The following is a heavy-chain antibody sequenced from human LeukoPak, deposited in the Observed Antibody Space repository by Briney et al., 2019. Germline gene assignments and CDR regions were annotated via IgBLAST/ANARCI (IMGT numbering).Heavy chain of an antibody. CDR3: ARTYCGGDCSFDP. D-gene: IGHD2-21*02. CDR2: IYTSGST. V-gene: IGHV4-4*09. Sequence: SETLSLTCTVSGGSISSYYWSWIRQPPGKGLEWIGYIYTSGSTNYNPSLKSRVTISVDTPKNQFSLKLSSVTAADTAVYYCARTYCGGDCSFDPWGQGTLVTVSS. CDR1: GGSISSYY. J-gene: IGHJ5*02.